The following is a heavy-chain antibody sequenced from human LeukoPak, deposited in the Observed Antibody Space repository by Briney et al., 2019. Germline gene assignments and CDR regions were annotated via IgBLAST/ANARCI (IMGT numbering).Heavy chain of an antibody. CDR3: ARSAYSNYVGGHYYFDY. CDR1: GYSISSGYY. D-gene: IGHD4-11*01. Sequence: SESLSLTCAVSGYSISSGYYWGWIRQPPGKGLEWIGSIYHSGSTYYNPSLKSRVTISVDTSKNQFSPKLSSVTAADTAVYYCARSAYSNYVGGHYYFDYWGQGTLVTVSS. V-gene: IGHV4-38-2*01. J-gene: IGHJ4*02. CDR2: IYHSGST.